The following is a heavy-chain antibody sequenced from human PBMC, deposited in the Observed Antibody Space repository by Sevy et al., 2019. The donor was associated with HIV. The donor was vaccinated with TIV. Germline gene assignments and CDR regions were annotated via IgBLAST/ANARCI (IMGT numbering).Heavy chain of an antibody. J-gene: IGHJ4*02. CDR3: VSTITMVQGGPVGFDY. CDR1: GFTFSVYW. V-gene: IGHV3-7*01. D-gene: IGHD3-10*01. Sequence: GGSLRLSCAASGFTFSVYWMSWVRQAPGKGLEWVATMKEDGSDKDYVDSVKGRFTISRDNAKNSLYLQMNSLRAEDTAVYYCVSTITMVQGGPVGFDYWGQGTLVTVSS. CDR2: MKEDGSDK.